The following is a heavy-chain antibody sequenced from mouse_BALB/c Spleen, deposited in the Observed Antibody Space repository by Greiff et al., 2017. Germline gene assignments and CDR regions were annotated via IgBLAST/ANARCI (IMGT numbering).Heavy chain of an antibody. CDR3: AIYYRYDVWYFDV. Sequence: VKLVESGAELVRPGTSVKISCKASGYTFTNYWLGWVKQRPGHGLEWIGDIYPGGGYTNYNEKFKGKATLTADTSSSTAYMQLSSLTSEDSAVYFCAIYYRYDVWYFDVWGAGTTVTVSS. D-gene: IGHD2-14*01. J-gene: IGHJ1*01. CDR2: IYPGGGYT. V-gene: IGHV1-63*02. CDR1: GYTFTNYW.